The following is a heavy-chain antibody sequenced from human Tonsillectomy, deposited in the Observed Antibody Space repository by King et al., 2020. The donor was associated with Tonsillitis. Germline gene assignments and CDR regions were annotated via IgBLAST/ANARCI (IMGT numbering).Heavy chain of an antibody. CDR1: GSSISSDY. D-gene: IGHD3-9*01. CDR3: ARCLTAGAFDI. J-gene: IGHJ3*02. V-gene: IGHV4-59*01. CDR2: IYYSGST. Sequence: VQLQESGPGLVKPSETLSLTCTVSGSSISSDYWSWIRQPPGKGLEWIGYIYYSGSTNYNPSLKSRVTISVDTSKNQFSLKLNSVTAADTAVYYCARCLTAGAFDIWGQGTMVTVSS.